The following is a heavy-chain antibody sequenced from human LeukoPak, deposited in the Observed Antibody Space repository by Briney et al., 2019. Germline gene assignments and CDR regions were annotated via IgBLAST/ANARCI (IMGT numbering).Heavy chain of an antibody. Sequence: GGSLRLSCAASGFTVSSNYMSWVRQAPGKGLEWVSVIYSGGSTYYADSVKGRFTISRDNSKNTLYLQMNSLRAEDTAVYYCARVPLDILTGYYLDPWGQGTLVTVSS. CDR2: IYSGGST. D-gene: IGHD3-9*01. V-gene: IGHV3-53*01. J-gene: IGHJ5*02. CDR3: ARVPLDILTGYYLDP. CDR1: GFTVSSNY.